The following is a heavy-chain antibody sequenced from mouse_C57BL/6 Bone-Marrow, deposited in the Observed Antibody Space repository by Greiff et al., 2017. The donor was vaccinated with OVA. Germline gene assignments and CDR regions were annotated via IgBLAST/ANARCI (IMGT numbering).Heavy chain of an antibody. J-gene: IGHJ4*01. CDR2: ISYDGSN. Sequence: DVKLQESGPGLVKPSQSLSLTCSVTGYSITSGYYWNWIRQFPGNKLEWMGYISYDGSNNYNPSLKNRISITRDTSKNQFFLKLNSVTTEDTATYYCARAGNWDGIFFYYAMDYWGQGTSVTVSS. D-gene: IGHD4-1*01. V-gene: IGHV3-6*01. CDR1: GYSITSGYY. CDR3: ARAGNWDGIFFYYAMDY.